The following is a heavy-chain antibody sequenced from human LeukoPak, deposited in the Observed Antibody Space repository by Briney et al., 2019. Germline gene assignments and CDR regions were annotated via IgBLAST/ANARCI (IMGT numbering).Heavy chain of an antibody. J-gene: IGHJ4*02. CDR1: GFTFNSYA. V-gene: IGHV3-23*01. D-gene: IGHD5-12*01. Sequence: GGSLRLSCAASGFTFNSYALSWVRQAPGRWLEWVSCISGSGGSTFYADSVKGRFTISRDNSKNTLYLQMNSLRAEDTAVYYCAKGSYFSGYDQYYFDCWGQGSLVTVSS. CDR2: ISGSGGST. CDR3: AKGSYFSGYDQYYFDC.